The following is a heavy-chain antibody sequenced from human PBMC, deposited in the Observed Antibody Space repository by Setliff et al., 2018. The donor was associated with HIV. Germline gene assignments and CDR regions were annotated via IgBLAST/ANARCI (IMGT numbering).Heavy chain of an antibody. CDR1: GFPFSNYA. J-gene: IGHJ6*03. Sequence: GGSLRLSCAASGFPFSNYAVSWVRQAPGKGLEWVSAISSGGGTYYADFVKGRFTISRDNSKNTLYLQMNSLRTEDTAVYYCAKNARDYYYYYMDVWGKGTTVTVSS. V-gene: IGHV3-23*01. CDR2: ISSGGGT. CDR3: AKNARDYYYYYMDV.